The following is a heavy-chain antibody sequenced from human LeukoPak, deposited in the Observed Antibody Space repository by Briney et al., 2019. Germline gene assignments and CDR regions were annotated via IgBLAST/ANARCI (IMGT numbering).Heavy chain of an antibody. J-gene: IGHJ6*02. D-gene: IGHD6-13*01. CDR1: GFTFNSYA. CDR3: AREKLFRSSRPPYCGMDV. V-gene: IGHV3-30-3*01. Sequence: GRSLRLSCAASGFTFNSYAMHWVRQAPGKGLEWVAVISYDGSNQYFADSVKGRFTFSRDNSKNTLYLQMNSLRPEDTAVYYCAREKLFRSSRPPYCGMDVWGQGTTVTVSS. CDR2: ISYDGSNQ.